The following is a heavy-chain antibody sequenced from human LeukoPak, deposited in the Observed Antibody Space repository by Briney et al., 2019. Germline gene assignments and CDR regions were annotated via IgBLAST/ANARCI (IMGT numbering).Heavy chain of an antibody. CDR3: ARPYGSGSYYNWAYFDY. J-gene: IGHJ4*02. CDR2: ISSNGGST. CDR1: GFTFSSYA. Sequence: GSLRLSCAASGFTFSSYAMHWVRQAPGKGLEYVSAISSNGGSTYYANSVKGRFTISRDNSKNTLYLQMGSLRAEDMAVYYCARPYGSGSYYNWAYFDYWGQGTLVTVSS. D-gene: IGHD3-10*01. V-gene: IGHV3-64*01.